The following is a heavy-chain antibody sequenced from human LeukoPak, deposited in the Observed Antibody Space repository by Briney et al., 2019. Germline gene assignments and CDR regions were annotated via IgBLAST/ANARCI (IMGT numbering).Heavy chain of an antibody. J-gene: IGHJ4*02. Sequence: EASVKVPCKASGYTFTGYYMHWVRQAPGQGLEWMGWINPNSGGTNYAQKFQGRVTMTRDTSISTAYMELSSLRSDDTAVYYCARDEYSKPFDYWGQGTLVTVSS. CDR2: INPNSGGT. CDR3: ARDEYSKPFDY. CDR1: GYTFTGYY. V-gene: IGHV1-2*02. D-gene: IGHD6-6*01.